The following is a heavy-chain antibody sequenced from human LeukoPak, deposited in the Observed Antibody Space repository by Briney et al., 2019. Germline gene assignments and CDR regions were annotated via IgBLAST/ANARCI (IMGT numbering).Heavy chain of an antibody. D-gene: IGHD4-17*01. CDR3: ARLGPVNKDHYIDV. J-gene: IGHJ6*03. CDR1: GFTVSSNS. Sequence: PGGSLRLSCTVSGFTVSSNSMSWVRQAPGKGLEWVSFIYSDNTHYSDSVKGRFTISRDNADNSLYLQMNSLGAEDTAVYFCARLGPVNKDHYIDVGGKGTTVTISS. CDR2: IYSDNT. V-gene: IGHV3-53*01.